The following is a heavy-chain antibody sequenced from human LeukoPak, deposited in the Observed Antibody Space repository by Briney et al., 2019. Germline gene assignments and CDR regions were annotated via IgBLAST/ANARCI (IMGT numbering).Heavy chain of an antibody. CDR1: GYTFTSYD. CDR3: ARVRGSGSYYPTHTAYYYYGMDV. J-gene: IGHJ6*02. D-gene: IGHD3-10*01. CDR2: MNPNSGNT. V-gene: IGHV1-8*01. Sequence: ASVKVSCKASGYTFTSYDINWVRQATGQGLEWMGWMNPNSGNTGYAQKFQGRVTMTRNTSISTAHMELSSLRSEDTAVYYCARVRGSGSYYPTHTAYYYYGMDVWGQGTTVTVSS.